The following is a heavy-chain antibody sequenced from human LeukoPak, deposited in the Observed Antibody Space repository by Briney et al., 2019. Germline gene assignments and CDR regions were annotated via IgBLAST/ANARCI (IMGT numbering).Heavy chain of an antibody. Sequence: SENLSLTCTVSGGSISSYYWSWIRQPPGKGLEWIGYIYYSGSTNYNPSLKSRVTISVDTSKNQFSLKLSSVTAADTAVYYCAREIVGFGDYYMDVWGKGTTVTVSS. V-gene: IGHV4-59*01. CDR2: IYYSGST. J-gene: IGHJ6*03. D-gene: IGHD3-10*01. CDR1: GGSISSYY. CDR3: AREIVGFGDYYMDV.